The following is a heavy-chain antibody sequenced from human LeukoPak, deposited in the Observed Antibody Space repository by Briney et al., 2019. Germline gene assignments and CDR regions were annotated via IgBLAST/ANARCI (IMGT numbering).Heavy chain of an antibody. CDR2: IYASGSA. J-gene: IGHJ4*02. CDR3: STDREVGRLAPAPTGDY. V-gene: IGHV4-4*07. CDR1: GASISRYY. Sequence: SETLSLTCSVSGASISRYYWSWIRQSPGKGLEWIGRIYASGSANYNPSLQSRVTLSLDTSKNQISLKFSSVTAADTAIYYCSTDREVGRLAPAPTGDYWGQGTLVTVSS. D-gene: IGHD1-26*01.